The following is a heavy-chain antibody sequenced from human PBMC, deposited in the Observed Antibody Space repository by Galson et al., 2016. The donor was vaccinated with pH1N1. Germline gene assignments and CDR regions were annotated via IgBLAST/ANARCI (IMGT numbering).Heavy chain of an antibody. CDR2: IYPGDSDT. Sequence: SGAEVKKPGESLKISCQGSGDSLTNHWIAWVRQMSGKGLEWMGIIYPGDSDTRYSPSFQGQVTISADKSINTAYLQWSSLKASDTAIYYCARVKNPNSNWNNWVDPWGQGTLVTVSS. CDR1: GDSLTNHW. D-gene: IGHD4-11*01. J-gene: IGHJ5*02. CDR3: ARVKNPNSNWNNWVDP. V-gene: IGHV5-51*03.